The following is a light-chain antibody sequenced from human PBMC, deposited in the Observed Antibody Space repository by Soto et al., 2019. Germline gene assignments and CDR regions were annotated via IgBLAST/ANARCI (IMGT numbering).Light chain of an antibody. CDR3: QQCGGSPRT. CDR2: DAS. Sequence: EVVMTQSPATLSVSPGERATLSCRASESVSRNLAWFQQKPCQAPMRLISDASTSATGIPDMCSGGGSGTEFTLTISSLQSEDFAVYHCQQCGGSPRTFGQGTKVDIK. V-gene: IGKV3-15*01. CDR1: ESVSRN. J-gene: IGKJ1*01.